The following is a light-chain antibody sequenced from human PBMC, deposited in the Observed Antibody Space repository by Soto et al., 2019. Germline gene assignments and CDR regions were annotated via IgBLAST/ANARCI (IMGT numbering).Light chain of an antibody. V-gene: IGKV3-20*01. CDR3: LQNAASPLT. CDR1: QSVGRNF. J-gene: IGKJ4*01. Sequence: EIVLTQSPGTLSLSPGESTTLSCRASQSVGRNFLAWYQQKPGRAPRLLIHGASYRATGVPDRFSGSGSETHFTFTITRPDPEDPSVYYSLQNAASPLTFGGGTKVEIQ. CDR2: GAS.